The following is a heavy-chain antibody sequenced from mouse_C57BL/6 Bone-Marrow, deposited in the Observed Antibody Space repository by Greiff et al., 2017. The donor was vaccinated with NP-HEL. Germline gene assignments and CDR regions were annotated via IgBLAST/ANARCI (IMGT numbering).Heavy chain of an antibody. J-gene: IGHJ3*01. Sequence: QVQLQQSGAELVRPGTSVKVSCKASGYAFTNYLIEWVKQRPGQGLEWIGVINPGSGGTNYNEKFKGKATLTADKSSSTAYMQLSSLTSEDSAVYFCARGPGGGAYWGQGTLVTVSA. CDR2: INPGSGGT. CDR1: GYAFTNYL. CDR3: ARGPGGGAY. D-gene: IGHD4-1*01. V-gene: IGHV1-54*01.